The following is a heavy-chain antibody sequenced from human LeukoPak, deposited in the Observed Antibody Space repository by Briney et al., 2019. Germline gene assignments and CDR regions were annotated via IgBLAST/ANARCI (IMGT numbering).Heavy chain of an antibody. V-gene: IGHV3-23*01. CDR1: GFTVSSNY. D-gene: IGHD6-19*01. Sequence: PGGSLRLSCAASGFTVSSNYMSWVRQAPGKGLEWVSAISGSGYSTYYADSVKGRFTISRDNSKNTLYLQMNSLRAEDTAVYYCVKRITVAEGLVDPWGQGTLVTVSS. J-gene: IGHJ5*02. CDR2: ISGSGYST. CDR3: VKRITVAEGLVDP.